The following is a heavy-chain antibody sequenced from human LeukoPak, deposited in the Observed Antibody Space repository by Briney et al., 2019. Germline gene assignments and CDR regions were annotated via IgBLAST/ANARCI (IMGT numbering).Heavy chain of an antibody. CDR2: INPSGGST. CDR3: ARGPSFTMVRGVHSRCMDV. V-gene: IGHV1-46*01. J-gene: IGHJ6*04. Sequence: ASVKVSCKASGYTFTSCYMHWVRQAPGQGLEWMGIINPSGGSTSYAQRFQGRVTMTRDTSTSTVYMELSSLRSEDTAVYYCARGPSFTMVRGVHSRCMDVWGKGTTVTVSS. CDR1: GYTFTSCY. D-gene: IGHD3-10*01.